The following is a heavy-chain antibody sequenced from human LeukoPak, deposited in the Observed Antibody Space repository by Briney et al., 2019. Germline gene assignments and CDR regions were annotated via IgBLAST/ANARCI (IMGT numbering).Heavy chain of an antibody. CDR2: INEDGSRT. D-gene: IGHD2-21*01. CDR3: ARNSI. Sequence: GGSLRLSCVASTFTFSQSWMTWVRQAPGKGLECLANINEDGSRTDYVDSVKGRFTISRDNAKNSLYLQMNSLRAEDTAVYYCARNSIWGQGILVTVSS. CDR1: TFTFSQSW. J-gene: IGHJ4*02. V-gene: IGHV3-7*01.